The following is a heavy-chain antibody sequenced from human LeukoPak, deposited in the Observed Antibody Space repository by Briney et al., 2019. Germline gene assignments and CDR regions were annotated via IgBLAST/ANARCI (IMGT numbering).Heavy chain of an antibody. Sequence: ASVKVSCKASGYTFTSYDINWVRQATGQGLEWMGWMNPNRGNTGYAQKFQGRVTITRNTSISTAYMELSSRRSEDTAVYYGARGDSSGYYYVWGKGTTVTVSS. J-gene: IGHJ6*04. CDR1: GYTFTSYD. D-gene: IGHD3-22*01. V-gene: IGHV1-8*03. CDR3: ARGDSSGYYYV. CDR2: MNPNRGNT.